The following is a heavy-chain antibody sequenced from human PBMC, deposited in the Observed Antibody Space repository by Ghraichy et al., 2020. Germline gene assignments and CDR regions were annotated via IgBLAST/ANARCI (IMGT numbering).Heavy chain of an antibody. CDR2: IKQDGSEK. Sequence: GGSLRLSCAASGFTFSSYWMSWVRQAPGKRLEWVANIKQDGSEKYYVDSVKGRFTISRDNAKNSLYLQMNSLRAEDTAVYYCARVTRDSSGYYSPWFDYWGQGTLVTVSS. CDR1: GFTFSSYW. V-gene: IGHV3-7*03. J-gene: IGHJ4*02. CDR3: ARVTRDSSGYYSPWFDY. D-gene: IGHD3-22*01.